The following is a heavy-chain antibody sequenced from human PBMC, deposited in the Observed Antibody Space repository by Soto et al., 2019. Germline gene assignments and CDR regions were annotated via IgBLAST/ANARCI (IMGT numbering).Heavy chain of an antibody. D-gene: IGHD3-22*01. Sequence: GGPMKCSFKASGYTLTRYHMHWGGQGPGQGLDWMGWINPNSGGTNYAQKFQGRVTMTRDTSISTAYMELSSLRSEDTAVYYCAAANYYDSSGYYGTYGMDVWGQGTTVTVSS. CDR2: INPNSGGT. CDR3: AAANYYDSSGYYGTYGMDV. V-gene: IGHV1-2*02. J-gene: IGHJ6*02. CDR1: GYTLTRYH.